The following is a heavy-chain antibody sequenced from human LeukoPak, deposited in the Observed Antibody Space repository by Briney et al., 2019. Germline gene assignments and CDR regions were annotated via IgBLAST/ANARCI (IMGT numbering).Heavy chain of an antibody. CDR2: ISSSSSYK. D-gene: IGHD6-19*01. CDR3: ARIIAVAGGYYFDY. CDR1: GFTFSDYY. Sequence: GGSLRLSCAASGFTFSDYYMSWIRQAPGKGLEWVSYISSSSSYKNYADSVKGRFTISRDNAKNSLYLQMNSLRAEDTAVYYCARIIAVAGGYYFDYWGQGTLVTVSS. V-gene: IGHV3-11*06. J-gene: IGHJ4*02.